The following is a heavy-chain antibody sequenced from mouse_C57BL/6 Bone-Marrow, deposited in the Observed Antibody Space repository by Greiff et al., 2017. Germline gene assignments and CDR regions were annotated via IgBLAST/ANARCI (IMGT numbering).Heavy chain of an antibody. J-gene: IGHJ3*01. CDR3: TKKNDYDGAY. CDR1: GFTFSDSW. D-gene: IGHD2-4*01. CDR2: IRNKANNHAT. V-gene: IGHV6-6*01. Sequence: EVKLQESGGGLVQPGGSMKLSCAASGFTFSDSWMDWVRQSPEKGLEWVAEIRNKANNHATYYAESVKGRFTISRDDSKSSVYRQMNSLRAEDTGIYYCTKKNDYDGAYWGQGTLVTVSA.